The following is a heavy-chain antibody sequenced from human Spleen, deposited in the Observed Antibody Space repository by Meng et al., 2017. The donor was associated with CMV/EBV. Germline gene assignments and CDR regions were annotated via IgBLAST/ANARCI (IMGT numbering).Heavy chain of an antibody. Sequence: GGSLRLSCVASGFTFSGYGMNWVRQAPGKGLEWLSYIGTSGSVVNYADSARGRFTVSRDNANNLMYMHMKRLRGDDTAVYYCVRALATTVPPIWGQGALVTVSS. CDR3: VRALATTVPPI. V-gene: IGHV3-48*03. D-gene: IGHD4-17*01. J-gene: IGHJ4*02. CDR2: IGTSGSVV. CDR1: GFTFSGYG.